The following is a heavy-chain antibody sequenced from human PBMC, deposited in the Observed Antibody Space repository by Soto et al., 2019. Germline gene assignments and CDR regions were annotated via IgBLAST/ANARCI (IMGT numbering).Heavy chain of an antibody. Sequence: ESGGGLVHTGGSLRLSCEGSGFSFSSYDMHWVRQAAGKRLEWVAAIGADGDTYYSDSVKGRLTISRENTKNSLYLQMNSLRTGDTGVYHCAKARLYYYYGMDVWGQGTMVTVSS. CDR1: GFSFSSYD. CDR2: IGADGDT. J-gene: IGHJ6*02. V-gene: IGHV3-13*01. CDR3: AKARLYYYYGMDV.